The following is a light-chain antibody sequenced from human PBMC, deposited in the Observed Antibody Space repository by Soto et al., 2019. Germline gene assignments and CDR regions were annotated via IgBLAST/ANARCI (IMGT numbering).Light chain of an antibody. J-gene: IGLJ3*02. CDR2: DNN. CDR3: GTWDGSRNWV. V-gene: IGLV1-51*01. CDR1: SSNIGNNY. Sequence: QSVLTQTPSVSAAPGQKVTISCSGTSSNIGNNYVSWYQQFPDTAPKLLIYDNNKRPSGIPDRFSGSKSGASATLVITGGQTGDEADYYCGTWDGSRNWVFGGGTKLTVL.